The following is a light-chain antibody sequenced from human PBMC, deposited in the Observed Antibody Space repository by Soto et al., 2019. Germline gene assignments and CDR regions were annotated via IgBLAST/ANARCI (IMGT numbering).Light chain of an antibody. V-gene: IGLV1-44*01. CDR3: AAWDDRLNTYV. Sequence: QSVLPQPSSASGTPGQRVTISCSGSSFNIGSNNVNWYQQLPGTAPKLLIYSNNQRPSGVPDRFSGSKSGTSASLAISGLQSEDEAGYYWAAWDDRLNTYVFGIGTKVXVL. CDR2: SNN. J-gene: IGLJ1*01. CDR1: SFNIGSNN.